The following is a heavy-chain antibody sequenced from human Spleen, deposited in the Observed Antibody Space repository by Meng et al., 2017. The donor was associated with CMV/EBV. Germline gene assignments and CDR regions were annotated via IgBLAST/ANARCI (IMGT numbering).Heavy chain of an antibody. Sequence: SGPTLVKPTQTLTLTCTFSGFSLSTSGMRVSWIRQPPGKALVWLARIDWDDDKFYSTSLKTRLTISKDTSKNQIVLTMTNMDPVDTATYYCAKGNIVTVPAATDYWGQGTLVTVSS. CDR1: GFSLSTSGMR. V-gene: IGHV2-70D*14. CDR3: AKGNIVTVPAATDY. CDR2: IDWDDDK. J-gene: IGHJ4*02. D-gene: IGHD2-2*01.